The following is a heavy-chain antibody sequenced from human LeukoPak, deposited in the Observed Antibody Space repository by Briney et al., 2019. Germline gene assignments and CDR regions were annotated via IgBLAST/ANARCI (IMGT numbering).Heavy chain of an antibody. Sequence: ASVKVSCKASGYTFTNYGISWVRQAPGQGLEWMGWISAYNGNTNYAQKLQGRVTMTTDTSTSTAYMELRSLGSDDTAVYYCARGGVDYYYYYGMDVWGQGTTVTVSS. CDR3: ARGGVDYYYYYGMDV. J-gene: IGHJ6*02. V-gene: IGHV1-18*01. CDR1: GYTFTNYG. D-gene: IGHD3-10*01. CDR2: ISAYNGNT.